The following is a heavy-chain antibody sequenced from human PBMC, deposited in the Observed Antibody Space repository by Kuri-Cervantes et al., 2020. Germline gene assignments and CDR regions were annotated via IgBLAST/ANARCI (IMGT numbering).Heavy chain of an antibody. J-gene: IGHJ5*02. CDR2: IYYSGST. D-gene: IGHD5-18*01. CDR3: ARVDTAFIGEPSGGWFDP. CDR1: GGSISGYY. Sequence: GSLRLSCTVSGGSISGYYWSWIRQPPGKGLEWVGFIYYSGSTNNNPSLKSRVTISVDTSKNQFSLKLSSVTAADTAVYYCARVDTAFIGEPSGGWFDPWGQGTLVTVSS. V-gene: IGHV4-59*01.